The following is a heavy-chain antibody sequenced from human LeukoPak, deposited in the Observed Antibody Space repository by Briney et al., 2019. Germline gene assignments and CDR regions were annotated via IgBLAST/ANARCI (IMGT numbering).Heavy chain of an antibody. D-gene: IGHD2-15*01. J-gene: IGHJ3*02. CDR3: ARTSGYCSGGSCYDIGHFNAFDI. Sequence: ASVKVSCTAPGYTFTSNYIHWVRQAPGQGLEWMGIINPSGGSTSYAQKFQGRVTMTRDTSTSTVYMELSSLRSEDTAVYYCARTSGYCSGGSCYDIGHFNAFDIWGQGTMVTVSS. CDR2: INPSGGST. CDR1: GYTFTSNY. V-gene: IGHV1-46*01.